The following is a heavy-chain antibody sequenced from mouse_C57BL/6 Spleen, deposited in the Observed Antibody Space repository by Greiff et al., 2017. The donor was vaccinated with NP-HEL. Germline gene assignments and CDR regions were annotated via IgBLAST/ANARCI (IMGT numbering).Heavy chain of an antibody. V-gene: IGHV3-6*01. D-gene: IGHD1-1*01. CDR1: GYSITSGYY. Sequence: EVKLEESGPGLVKPSQSLSLTCSVTGYSITSGYYWNWIRQFPGNKLEWMGYISYDGSNNYHPSLKNRISITRDTSKNQFFLKLNSVTTEDTATYYCAREEYYGSSYFDDWGQGTTLTVSS. J-gene: IGHJ2*01. CDR2: ISYDGSN. CDR3: AREEYYGSSYFDD.